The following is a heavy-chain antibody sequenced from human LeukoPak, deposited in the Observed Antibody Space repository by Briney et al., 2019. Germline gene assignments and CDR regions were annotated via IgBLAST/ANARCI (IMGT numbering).Heavy chain of an antibody. CDR2: IYTSGNT. CDR1: GGSISSGSYY. J-gene: IGHJ6*03. D-gene: IGHD3-22*01. Sequence: NPSETLSLTCTVSGGSISSGSYYWNWIRQPAGKGLEWIGRIYTSGNTNYNPSLKSRVTISVDTSKNQFSLKLSSVTAADTAVYYCARGRSLIRANYYYYYYMDVWGKGTTVTVSS. V-gene: IGHV4-61*02. CDR3: ARGRSLIRANYYYYYYMDV.